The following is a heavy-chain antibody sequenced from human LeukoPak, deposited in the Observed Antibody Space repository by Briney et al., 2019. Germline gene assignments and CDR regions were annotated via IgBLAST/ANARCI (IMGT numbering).Heavy chain of an antibody. CDR2: ISGDGGST. CDR3: AKDTRHFVVVTATPVL. D-gene: IGHD2-21*02. Sequence: TGGSLRLSCAASGFTFDDYAMHWVRQAPGKGLEWVSLISGDGGSTYYADSVKGRFTISRDNSKNSLYLQMNSLRTEDTALYYCAKDTRHFVVVTATPVLWGQGTLVTVSS. V-gene: IGHV3-43*02. CDR1: GFTFDDYA. J-gene: IGHJ4*02.